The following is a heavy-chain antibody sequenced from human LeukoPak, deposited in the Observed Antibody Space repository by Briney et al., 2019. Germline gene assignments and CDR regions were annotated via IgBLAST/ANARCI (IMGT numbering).Heavy chain of an antibody. CDR3: ARGQLADSY. V-gene: IGHV3-7*01. Sequence: GESLRLSCAASGFTFTTYWMSWIRQTPGKGLEWVAKIKPDGSEKSYVDSVKGRFTISRDNAKNSVFLQMDSLRVEDTALYYCARGQLADSYWGQGALVTVSS. J-gene: IGHJ4*02. D-gene: IGHD3-22*01. CDR1: GFTFTTYW. CDR2: IKPDGSEK.